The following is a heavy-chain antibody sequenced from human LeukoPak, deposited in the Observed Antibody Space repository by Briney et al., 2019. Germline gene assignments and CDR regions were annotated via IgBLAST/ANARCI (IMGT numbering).Heavy chain of an antibody. CDR3: ARQSISWKSVDV. V-gene: IGHV4-4*09. D-gene: IGHD3-3*02. CDR1: GGSISSYY. CDR2: IYTSGST. Sequence: PSETLSLTCTVSGGSISSYYWSWIRQPPGKGLEWIGYIYTSGSTNYNPSLKSRVTISVDTSKNQFSLKLSSVTAADTAVYYCARQSISWKSVDVWGKGTTVTVSS. J-gene: IGHJ6*04.